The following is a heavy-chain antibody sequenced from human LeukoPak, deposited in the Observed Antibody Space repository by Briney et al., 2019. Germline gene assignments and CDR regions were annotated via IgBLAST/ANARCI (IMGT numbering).Heavy chain of an antibody. J-gene: IGHJ2*01. D-gene: IGHD6-19*01. Sequence: PSETLSLTCTVSGGSISSYYWSWIRQPPGKGLEWIGYIYYSGSTNYNPSLKSRVTISVDTSKNQFSLKLSSVTAADTAVYYCARQDSSGWKYWYFDLWGRGTLVTVPS. CDR3: ARQDSSGWKYWYFDL. V-gene: IGHV4-59*08. CDR1: GGSISSYY. CDR2: IYYSGST.